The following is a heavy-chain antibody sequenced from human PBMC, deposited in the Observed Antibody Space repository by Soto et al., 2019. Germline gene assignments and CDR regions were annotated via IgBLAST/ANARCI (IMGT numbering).Heavy chain of an antibody. Sequence: PGGSLRLSCAASGFTFSSYWMHWVRQAPGKGLVWVSRINSDGSRTSYADSVKGRFTISRDNAKNTLYLQMNSLRAEDTAVYYCAVAVASPTAIPYWVQGNLVTVFS. D-gene: IGHD6-19*01. V-gene: IGHV3-74*01. J-gene: IGHJ4*02. CDR1: GFTFSSYW. CDR3: AVAVASPTAIPY. CDR2: INSDGSRT.